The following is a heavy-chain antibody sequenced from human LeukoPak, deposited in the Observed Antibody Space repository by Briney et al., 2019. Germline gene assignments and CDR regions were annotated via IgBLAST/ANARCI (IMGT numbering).Heavy chain of an antibody. J-gene: IGHJ6*02. CDR3: AGPVIVVVPAAIDYYGMDV. CDR1: GFTFSDYY. CDR2: ISSSGSTI. V-gene: IGHV3-11*01. D-gene: IGHD2-2*02. Sequence: GGSLRLSCAASGFTFSDYYMSWIRQAPGKGLEWVSYISSSGSTIYYADSVKGRFTISRDNAKNSLYLQMNSLRAEDTAVYHCAGPVIVVVPAAIDYYGMDVWGQGTTVTVSS.